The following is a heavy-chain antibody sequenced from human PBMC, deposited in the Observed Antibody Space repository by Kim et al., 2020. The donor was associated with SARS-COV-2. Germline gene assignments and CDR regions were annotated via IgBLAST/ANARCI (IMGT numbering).Heavy chain of an antibody. CDR1: EFSVSTKT. CDR3: ARDNYNNYWYKY. CDR2: IYRNGTT. J-gene: IGHJ4*02. D-gene: IGHD1-20*01. V-gene: IGHV3-53*01. Sequence: GGSLRLSCAASEFSVSTKTMTWVRQAPGKGLEWVSIIYRNGTTYYADSVKGRFTTSRDTSKNTLYLQMDNLRADDTAVYYCARDNYNNYWYKYWGQGTLVTVSA.